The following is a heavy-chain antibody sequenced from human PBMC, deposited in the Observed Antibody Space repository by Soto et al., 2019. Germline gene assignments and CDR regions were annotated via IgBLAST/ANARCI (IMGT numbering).Heavy chain of an antibody. Sequence: SETLSLTCAVYGGSFSGYHWSWIRQPPGKGLEWIGEINHSGSTNYNPSLKSRVTISVDTSKNQFSLKLSSVTAADTAVYFCARGVRRDYVFAYWGQGTLVTVSS. CDR2: INHSGST. CDR1: GGSFSGYH. V-gene: IGHV4-34*01. D-gene: IGHD4-17*01. CDR3: ARGVRRDYVFAY. J-gene: IGHJ4*02.